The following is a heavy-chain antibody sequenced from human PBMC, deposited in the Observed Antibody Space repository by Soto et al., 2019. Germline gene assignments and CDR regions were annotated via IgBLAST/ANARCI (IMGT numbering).Heavy chain of an antibody. Sequence: QVQLQQWGAGLLKPSETLSLTCAVYGGSFSGYYWSWIRQPPGKGLEWIGEINHSGSTNYNPSLNSRVTISADTSKNQFYLKLSSVTAADTAVYYCARGVIFNGSGWYRFDYWGQGTLVTVSS. V-gene: IGHV4-34*01. CDR3: ARGVIFNGSGWYRFDY. CDR2: INHSGST. D-gene: IGHD6-19*01. J-gene: IGHJ4*02. CDR1: GGSFSGYY.